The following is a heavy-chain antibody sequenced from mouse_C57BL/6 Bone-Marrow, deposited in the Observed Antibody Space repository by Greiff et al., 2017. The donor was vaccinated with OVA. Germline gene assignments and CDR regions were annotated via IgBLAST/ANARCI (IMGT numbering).Heavy chain of an antibody. CDR3: VRDLELLLRGYYAMDY. V-gene: IGHV10-3*01. D-gene: IGHD1-1*01. CDR2: IRSKSSNYAT. J-gene: IGHJ4*01. CDR1: GFTFNTYA. Sequence: EVKLVESGGGLVQPKGSLKLSCAASGFTFNTYAMHWVRQAPGKGLEWVARIRSKSSNYATYYADSVKDRFTISRDDSQSMLYLQMNNLKTEDTAMYYCVRDLELLLRGYYAMDYWGQGTSVTVSS.